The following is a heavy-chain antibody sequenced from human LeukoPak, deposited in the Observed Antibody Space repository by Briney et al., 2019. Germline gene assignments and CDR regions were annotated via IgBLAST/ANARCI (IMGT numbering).Heavy chain of an antibody. J-gene: IGHJ4*02. CDR1: GFTFSSYA. CDR2: ISGSGGST. Sequence: QSGGSLRLSCAASGFTFSSYAMSWVRQAPGKGLEWVSAISGSGGSTYYADSVKGRFTISRDNSKNTLYLQMNSLRAEDTAVYYCAKGYCSSISCSWRGDYWGQGTLVTVSS. CDR3: AKGYCSSISCSWRGDY. D-gene: IGHD2-2*01. V-gene: IGHV3-23*01.